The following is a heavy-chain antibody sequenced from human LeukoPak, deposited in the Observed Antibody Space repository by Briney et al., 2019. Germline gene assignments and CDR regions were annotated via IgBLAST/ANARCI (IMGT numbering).Heavy chain of an antibody. J-gene: IGHJ4*02. V-gene: IGHV3-9*03. Sequence: PGGSLRLSCAASGFTFDDYAMHWVRQAPGKGLEWVSGISWNSGGIGYADSVKGRFTISRANAKNSLYLQMNSLRAEDMALYYCAKDMAHWGQGTLVTVSS. CDR3: AKDMAH. CDR2: ISWNSGGI. CDR1: GFTFDDYA.